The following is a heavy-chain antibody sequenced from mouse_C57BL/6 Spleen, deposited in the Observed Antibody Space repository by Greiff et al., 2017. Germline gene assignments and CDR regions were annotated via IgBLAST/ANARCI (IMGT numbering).Heavy chain of an antibody. CDR3: ASSRYYYAMDY. V-gene: IGHV5-12*01. Sequence: EVHLVESGGGLVQPGGSLKLSCAASGFTFSDYYMYWVRQTPEKRLEWVAYISNGGGSTYYPDTVKGRFTISRDNAKNTLYLQMSRLKSEDTAMYYCASSRYYYAMDYWGQGTSVTVSS. J-gene: IGHJ4*01. CDR2: ISNGGGST. CDR1: GFTFSDYY.